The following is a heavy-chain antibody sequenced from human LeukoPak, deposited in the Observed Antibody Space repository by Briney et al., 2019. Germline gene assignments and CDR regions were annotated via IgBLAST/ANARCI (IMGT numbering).Heavy chain of an antibody. CDR2: IYYSGST. V-gene: IGHV4-39*01. CDR1: GGSISSSNYY. J-gene: IGHJ6*03. CDR3: ARGTGAIVVVPAAKDYYMDV. Sequence: SETLSLTCTVSGGSISSSNYYWGWIRQPPGKGLEWIGNIYYSGSTYYKPSLKTRVTISVDTSKNQFSLKLTSVTAADTAVYYCARGTGAIVVVPAAKDYYMDVWGKGTTVTVSS. D-gene: IGHD2-2*01.